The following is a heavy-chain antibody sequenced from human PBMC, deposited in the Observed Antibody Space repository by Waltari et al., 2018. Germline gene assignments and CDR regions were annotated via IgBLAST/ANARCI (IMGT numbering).Heavy chain of an antibody. V-gene: IGHV4-34*01. Sequence: QVQLQQWGAGLLKPSETLSLTCAVYGGSFSGYSWSWIRKPPRKGRGWIGEIDLMWCSNTSPARKMRVTQTGDTTNNQLTLILSIVAATDTAVYYCARLSGDSSGVSCYPPYWFDPWGQGTLVTVSS. CDR3: ARLSGDSSGVSCYPPYWFDP. CDR1: GGSFSGYS. D-gene: IGHD2-15*01. J-gene: IGHJ5*02. CDR2: IDLMWCS.